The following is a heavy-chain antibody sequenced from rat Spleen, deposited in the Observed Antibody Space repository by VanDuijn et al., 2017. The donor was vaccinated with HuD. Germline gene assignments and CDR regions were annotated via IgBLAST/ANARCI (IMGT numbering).Heavy chain of an antibody. Sequence: EVQLQESGPGLVKPSQSLSLTCSVTGHSITNGYRWNWIRKFPGNKLEWMGYINSAGNTLYNPSLKSRISITRDTSKNQFFLQVSSVTTEDTATYYCARSDGTHYYLPFADWGQGTLVTVSS. CDR1: GHSITNGYR. CDR2: INSAGNT. D-gene: IGHD1-12*02. V-gene: IGHV3-3*01. CDR3: ARSDGTHYYLPFAD. J-gene: IGHJ3*01.